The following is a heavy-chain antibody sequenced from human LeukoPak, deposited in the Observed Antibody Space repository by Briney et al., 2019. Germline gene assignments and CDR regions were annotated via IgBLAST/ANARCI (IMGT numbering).Heavy chain of an antibody. CDR3: ARGGKIAGYHYFYMDV. D-gene: IGHD3-16*02. J-gene: IGHJ6*03. CDR1: GFTFSTYW. Sequence: GGSLRLSCVASGFTFSTYWMSWVRQAPGKGLEWVANIKQDGSEKYYVDSVKGRFTISRDNARNSLSLQVNSLRAEDTAVYCCARGGKIAGYHYFYMDVWGKGTTVIVSS. V-gene: IGHV3-7*01. CDR2: IKQDGSEK.